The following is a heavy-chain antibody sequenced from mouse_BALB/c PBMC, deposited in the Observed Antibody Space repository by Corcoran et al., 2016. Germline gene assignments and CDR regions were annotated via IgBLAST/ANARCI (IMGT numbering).Heavy chain of an antibody. J-gene: IGHJ4*01. CDR2: INPYNGGT. CDR1: GYSFTGYT. V-gene: IGHV1-18*01. D-gene: IGHD2-14*01. CDR3: ARSYRNEVYYCAMDY. Sequence: EEQLPRSGPVLVKRGTSRKVSCKASGYSFTGYTMKWLKQSHGNNLEWIGLINPYNGGTSYNQKFKGKATLTVDKSSSTAYMELLSLTSEDSAVYYCARSYRNEVYYCAMDYWGQGTSVTVSS.